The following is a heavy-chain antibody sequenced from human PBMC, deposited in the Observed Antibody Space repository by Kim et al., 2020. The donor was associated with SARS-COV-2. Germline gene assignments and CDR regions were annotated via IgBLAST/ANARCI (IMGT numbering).Heavy chain of an antibody. Sequence: SETLSLTCTVSGGSISSGGYYWSWIRQHPGKGLEWIGYIYYSGCTYYNPSLKSRVTISVDTSKNQFSLKLSSVTAADTAVYYCARGRSGWSHFDYWGQGTLVTVSS. J-gene: IGHJ4*02. V-gene: IGHV4-31*03. CDR1: GGSISSGGYY. D-gene: IGHD6-19*01. CDR3: ARGRSGWSHFDY. CDR2: IYYSGCT.